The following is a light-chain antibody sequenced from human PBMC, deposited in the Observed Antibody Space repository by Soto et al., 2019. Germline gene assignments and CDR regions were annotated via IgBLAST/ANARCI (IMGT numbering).Light chain of an antibody. CDR3: QQLSRYPLT. CDR2: SAS. CDR1: QALSNY. J-gene: IGKJ4*01. Sequence: DIHMTQSPSSLSASLGDRVTITCLASQALSNYLAWYQQKPGKAPDLLIYSASTLQSGVPSRFSGSGSETEFSLTIRALQPEDFATYYCQQLSRYPLTFGGGTKVDIK. V-gene: IGKV1-9*01.